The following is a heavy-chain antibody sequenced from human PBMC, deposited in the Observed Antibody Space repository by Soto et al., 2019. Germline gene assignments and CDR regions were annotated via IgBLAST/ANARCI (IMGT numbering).Heavy chain of an antibody. CDR2: ITSSGGT. CDR3: ARSGYSYGFDY. V-gene: IGHV3-23*01. D-gene: IGHD5-18*01. Sequence: PGGSLILSCEASGFTFYNYAMAWVRQAPGRGLEWVSGITSSGGTYYAKNTLYLQMNSLRAEDTAVYYCARSGYSYGFDYWGQGIMVTVSS. CDR1: GFTFYNYA. J-gene: IGHJ4*02.